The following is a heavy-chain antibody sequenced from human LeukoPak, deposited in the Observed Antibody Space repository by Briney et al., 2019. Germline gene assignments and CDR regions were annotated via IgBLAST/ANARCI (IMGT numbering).Heavy chain of an antibody. CDR2: IYHSGST. V-gene: IGHV4-38-2*02. D-gene: IGHD2-8*01. CDR3: ARVWRCNNGVCYTYFDY. CDR1: GYSISSGYY. J-gene: IGHJ4*02. Sequence: SETLSLTCTVSGYSISSGYYWGWIRQPPGKGLEWIGSIYHSGSTYYNPSLKSRVTISVDTSKNQFSLKLSSVTAADTAVYYCARVWRCNNGVCYTYFDYWGQGTLVTVSS.